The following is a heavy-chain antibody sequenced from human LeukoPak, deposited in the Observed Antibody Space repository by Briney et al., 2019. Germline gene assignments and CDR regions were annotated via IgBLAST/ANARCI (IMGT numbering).Heavy chain of an antibody. J-gene: IGHJ6*03. CDR2: IIPIFGTA. CDR3: ARSRDIVVVPAAIIANYYYYYMDV. CDR1: GGTFISYA. D-gene: IGHD2-2*01. V-gene: IGHV1-69*13. Sequence: SVKVSCKASGGTFISYAISWVRQAPGQGLEWMGGIIPIFGTANYAQKFQGRVTITADESTSTAYMELSSLRSEDTAVYYCARSRDIVVVPAAIIANYYYYYMDVWGKGTTVTVSS.